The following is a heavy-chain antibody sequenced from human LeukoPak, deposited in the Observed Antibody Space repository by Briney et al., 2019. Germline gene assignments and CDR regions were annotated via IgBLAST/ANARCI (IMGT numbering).Heavy chain of an antibody. CDR2: ISGGGGST. J-gene: IGHJ6*03. V-gene: IGHV3-23*01. Sequence: GGSLRLSCAASGFTFSSYAMNWVRQAPGKGLEWVSVISGGGGSTYYADSVKGRFTISRDNSKNTLSLQMNSLRVEDTAEYYCAKAGIDFWSGSSLYMDVWGRGTTVTVSS. CDR1: GFTFSSYA. CDR3: AKAGIDFWSGSSLYMDV. D-gene: IGHD3-3*01.